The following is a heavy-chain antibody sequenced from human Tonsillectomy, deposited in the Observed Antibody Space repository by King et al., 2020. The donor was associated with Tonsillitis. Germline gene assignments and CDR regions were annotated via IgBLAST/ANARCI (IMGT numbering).Heavy chain of an antibody. D-gene: IGHD2/OR15-2a*01. Sequence: VQLVESGAEVKKPGASVKVSCKASGYTFTSYGISWVRQAPGQGLEWMGWISAYNGHTNYAQELQGRVTMTADTSTTTAYMELRSLRSDDTAVYYCARDWEITSMRYFYYGMDVWGQGTTVTVSS. CDR1: GYTFTSYG. CDR3: ARDWEITSMRYFYYGMDV. J-gene: IGHJ6*02. CDR2: ISAYNGHT. V-gene: IGHV1-18*04.